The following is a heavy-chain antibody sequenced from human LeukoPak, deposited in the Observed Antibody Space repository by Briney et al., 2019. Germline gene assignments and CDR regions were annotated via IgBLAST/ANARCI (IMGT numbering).Heavy chain of an antibody. J-gene: IGHJ3*02. D-gene: IGHD1-26*01. CDR3: ARDRGGSYFDAFDI. V-gene: IGHV4-31*03. CDR1: GGSISSCGYY. CDR2: IYYSGST. Sequence: SETLSLTCTVSGGSISSCGYYWSWIRQHPGKGLEWIGYIYYSGSTYYNPSLKSRVTISVDTSKNQFSLKLSSVTAADTAVYYCARDRGGSYFDAFDIWGQGTMVTVSS.